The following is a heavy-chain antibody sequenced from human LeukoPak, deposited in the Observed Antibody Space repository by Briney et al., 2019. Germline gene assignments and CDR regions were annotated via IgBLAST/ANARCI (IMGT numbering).Heavy chain of an antibody. J-gene: IGHJ5*02. CDR1: GGSISSYY. Sequence: PSETLSLTCTVSGGSISSYYWSWIRQPAGKGLEWIGRIYTSGSTNYNPSLKSRVTMSVDTSKNQFSLKLSSVTAADTAVYYCARDLSRSSIAAAAPGWFDPWGQGTLVTVSS. CDR3: ARDLSRSSIAAAAPGWFDP. D-gene: IGHD6-13*01. CDR2: IYTSGST. V-gene: IGHV4-4*07.